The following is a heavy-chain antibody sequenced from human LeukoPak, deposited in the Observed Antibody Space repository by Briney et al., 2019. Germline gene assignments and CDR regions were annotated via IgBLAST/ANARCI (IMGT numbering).Heavy chain of an antibody. CDR1: GFTFSSYA. D-gene: IGHD3-10*01. J-gene: IGHJ5*02. Sequence: GGSLRLSCAASGFTFSSYAMSWVRQAPGKGLEWVSAISGSGGSTYYADSVKGRFTISRDNSKNTLYLQMDSLRAEDTAVYYCANLPMYYYGSGSYPPSPWGQGTLVTVSS. CDR3: ANLPMYYYGSGSYPPSP. V-gene: IGHV3-23*01. CDR2: ISGSGGST.